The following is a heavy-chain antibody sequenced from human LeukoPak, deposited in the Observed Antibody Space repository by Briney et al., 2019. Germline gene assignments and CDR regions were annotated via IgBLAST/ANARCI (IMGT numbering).Heavy chain of an antibody. CDR2: IIPIFGTA. CDR3: ARGPLRSIVVVPAAGSYHYYGMDV. J-gene: IGHJ6*02. CDR1: GGTFSSYA. V-gene: IGHV1-69*13. D-gene: IGHD2-2*01. Sequence: SVKVSCKASGGTFSSYAISWVRQTPGQGLEWMGGIIPIFGTANYAQKFQGRVTITADESTSTAYMELSSLRSEDTAVYYCARGPLRSIVVVPAAGSYHYYGMDVWGQGTTVTVSS.